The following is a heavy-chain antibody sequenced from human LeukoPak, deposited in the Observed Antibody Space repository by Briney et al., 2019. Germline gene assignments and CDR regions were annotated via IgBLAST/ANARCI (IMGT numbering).Heavy chain of an antibody. CDR2: IYSGGST. CDR1: GFTVSSNY. J-gene: IGHJ4*02. V-gene: IGHV3-66*01. Sequence: GGSLRLSCAASGFTVSSNYMSWVRQAPGKGPEWVSVIYSGGSTYYADSVKGRFTISRDNSKNTLYLQMNSLRAEDTAVYYCTRYDILTGSYFDYWGQGTLVTVSS. CDR3: TRYDILTGSYFDY. D-gene: IGHD3-9*01.